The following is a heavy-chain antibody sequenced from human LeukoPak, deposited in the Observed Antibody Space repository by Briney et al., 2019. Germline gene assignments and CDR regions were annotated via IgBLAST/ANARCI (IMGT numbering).Heavy chain of an antibody. D-gene: IGHD3-22*01. CDR3: ARDFRVGGYYYGFDY. CDR2: IYYSGTT. V-gene: IGHV4-59*01. J-gene: IGHJ4*02. CDR1: VDSISGYY. Sequence: SETLSLTCTVSVDSISGYYWTWIRQPPGKGLEWIGYIYYSGTTNYNPSLGSRLTISVDTSKNQFSLKLSSVTAADTAVYYCARDFRVGGYYYGFDYWGQGSLVTVAS.